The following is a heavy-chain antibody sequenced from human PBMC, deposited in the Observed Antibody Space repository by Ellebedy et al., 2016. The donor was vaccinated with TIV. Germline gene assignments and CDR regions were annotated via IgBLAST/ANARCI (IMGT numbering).Heavy chain of an antibody. Sequence: GESLKISXKGSGYSFTSYWIGWVRQMPGKGLEWMGVIYPADSDTRYRPSFQGQVTMSADKSSNTAYLQWSNLKASDTAMYYCARHRGVSPRYYYMDVWGKGTPVTVS. CDR2: IYPADSDT. V-gene: IGHV5-51*01. D-gene: IGHD3-10*01. CDR1: GYSFTSYW. J-gene: IGHJ6*03. CDR3: ARHRGVSPRYYYMDV.